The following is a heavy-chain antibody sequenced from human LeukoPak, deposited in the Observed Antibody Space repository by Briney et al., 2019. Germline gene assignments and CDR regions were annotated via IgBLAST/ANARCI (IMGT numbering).Heavy chain of an antibody. J-gene: IGHJ4*02. CDR2: IYYSGST. CDR1: GGSISSSSYY. CDR3: ASAVSSWPHARFDY. Sequence: SETLSLTCTVSGGSISSSSYYWGWIRQPPGKGLEWIGNIYYSGSTYYNLSLKSPVTISVDTSKNQFSLKLSSVTAADTAVYYCASAVSSWPHARFDYWGQGTLVTVSS. D-gene: IGHD6-13*01. V-gene: IGHV4-39*07.